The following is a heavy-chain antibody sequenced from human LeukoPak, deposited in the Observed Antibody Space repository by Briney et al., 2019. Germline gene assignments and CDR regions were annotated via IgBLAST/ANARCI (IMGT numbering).Heavy chain of an antibody. J-gene: IGHJ5*02. CDR3: ARLEVYSSSSSPFDP. CDR1: GYTFTSYA. CDR2: INTNTGHP. D-gene: IGHD6-6*01. V-gene: IGHV7-4-1*02. Sequence: ASVKVSCKASGYTFTSYAMGWVRQAPGHGLEWMGWINTNTGHPTYAQGFTGRFVFSLDTSVSTAYLQISSLEAEDTAVYYCARLEVYSSSSSPFDPWGQGTLVTVSS.